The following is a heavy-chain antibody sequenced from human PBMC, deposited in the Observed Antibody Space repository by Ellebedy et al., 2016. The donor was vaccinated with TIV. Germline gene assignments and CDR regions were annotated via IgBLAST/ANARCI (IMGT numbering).Heavy chain of an antibody. D-gene: IGHD1-1*01. Sequence: PGGSLRLSCAASGFTFGRYGMHWVRQAPGKGLEWVAVIWFDGSKEFYADSVKGRFTISRDDSKNTVYLQMNSLRADDTAIYHCARGPLRGTPRAFDSWGQGTLVTVSS. V-gene: IGHV3-33*01. CDR1: GFTFGRYG. CDR2: IWFDGSKE. CDR3: ARGPLRGTPRAFDS. J-gene: IGHJ4*02.